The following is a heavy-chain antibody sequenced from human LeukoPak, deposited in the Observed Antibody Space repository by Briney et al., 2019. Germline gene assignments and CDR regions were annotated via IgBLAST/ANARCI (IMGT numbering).Heavy chain of an antibody. Sequence: ASVKVSCKASGYTFTSYYMHWVRQAPGQGLEWMGIINPSSGGTSYAQKFQGRVTMTRDTSTSTAYMELRSLRSDDTAVYYCARGRGGANWNDFAFDYWGQGTLVTVSS. D-gene: IGHD1-1*01. CDR2: INPSSGGT. CDR3: ARGRGGANWNDFAFDY. V-gene: IGHV1-46*01. CDR1: GYTFTSYY. J-gene: IGHJ4*02.